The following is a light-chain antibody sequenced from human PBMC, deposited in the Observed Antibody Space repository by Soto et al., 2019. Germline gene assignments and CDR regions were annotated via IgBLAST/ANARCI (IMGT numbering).Light chain of an antibody. CDR2: EVN. V-gene: IGLV2-8*01. CDR3: SSYAGSSNV. J-gene: IGLJ1*01. Sequence: QSALTQPPSASGSPGQSVAISCTGTSSDVGGYNYVSWYQQHPGKAPKLMIYEVNKRPSGVPDRFPGSKSGNTASLTVSGRQAEDEAEYYCSSYAGSSNVFGTGTKLTVL. CDR1: SSDVGGYNY.